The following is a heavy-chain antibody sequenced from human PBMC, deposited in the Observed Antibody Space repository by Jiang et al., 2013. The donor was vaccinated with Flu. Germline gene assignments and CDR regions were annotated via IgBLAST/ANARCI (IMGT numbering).Heavy chain of an antibody. CDR3: ARGPYYYGSGSYYYYYYYGMDV. CDR2: IYYSGST. CDR1: GGSISSGDYY. V-gene: IGHV4-30-4*01. D-gene: IGHD3-10*01. J-gene: IGHJ6*02. Sequence: SGGSISSGDYYWSWIRQPPGKGLEWIGYIYYSGSTYYNPSLKSRVTISVDTSKNQFSLKLSSVTAADTAVYYCARGPYYYGSGSYYYYYYYGMDVWGQGTTVTVSS.